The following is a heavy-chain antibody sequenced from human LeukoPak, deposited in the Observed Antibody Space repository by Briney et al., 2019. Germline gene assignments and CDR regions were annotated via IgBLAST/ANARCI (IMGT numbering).Heavy chain of an antibody. D-gene: IGHD2-8*01. Sequence: GGSLRLSCAASGFTFSSYNMNWVRQAPGKGLEWVSSISSSSSYIYYADSVKGRFTISRDNAKNSLYLQMNSLRAEDTAVYYCTRLGYCSPGVCYFDYWGQGTLVTVSS. V-gene: IGHV3-21*01. CDR3: TRLGYCSPGVCYFDY. CDR1: GFTFSSYN. J-gene: IGHJ4*02. CDR2: ISSSSSYI.